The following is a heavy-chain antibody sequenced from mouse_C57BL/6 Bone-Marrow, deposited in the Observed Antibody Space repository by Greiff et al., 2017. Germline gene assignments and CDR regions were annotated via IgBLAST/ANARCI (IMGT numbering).Heavy chain of an antibody. CDR3: ARGSSYWYFDV. Sequence: VQRVESGPGLVAPSQSLSIPCTVSGFSLTSYGVDWVRQSPGKGLEWLGVIWGVGSTNYNSALKARLSISKDNSKSQVFLKMNSLQTDDTAMYYCARGSSYWYFDVWGTGTTVTVSS. D-gene: IGHD1-1*01. CDR2: IWGVGST. J-gene: IGHJ1*03. CDR1: GFSLTSYG. V-gene: IGHV2-6*01.